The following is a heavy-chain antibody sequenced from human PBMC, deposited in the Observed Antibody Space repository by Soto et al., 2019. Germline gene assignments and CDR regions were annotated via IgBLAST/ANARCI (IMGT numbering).Heavy chain of an antibody. V-gene: IGHV3-23*01. CDR3: AFSRHGEPWSTFDY. D-gene: IGHD4-17*01. CDR1: GFTFSSYA. CDR2: ISGSGAST. J-gene: IGHJ4*02. Sequence: GGSLRLSCAVSGFTFSSYAMTWVRQAPGKGLEWVSAISGSGASTYYTDSVKGRFTISRDNSKNTMYLQMNSLRAEDTAVYYCAFSRHGEPWSTFDYWGQGTLVTVYS.